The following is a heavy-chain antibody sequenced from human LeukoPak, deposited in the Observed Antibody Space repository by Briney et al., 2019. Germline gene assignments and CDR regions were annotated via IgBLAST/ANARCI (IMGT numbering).Heavy chain of an antibody. Sequence: SETLSLTCAAYGGSFSGYYWSWIRQPPGKGLEWIGEINHTGDTNYNPSLKSRVTISVDTSKNQFSLKLSSVTAADTAVYYCARFPGFSNSFDYWGQGTLVAVSS. V-gene: IGHV4-34*01. D-gene: IGHD6-13*01. CDR2: INHTGDT. CDR3: ARFPGFSNSFDY. CDR1: GGSFSGYY. J-gene: IGHJ4*02.